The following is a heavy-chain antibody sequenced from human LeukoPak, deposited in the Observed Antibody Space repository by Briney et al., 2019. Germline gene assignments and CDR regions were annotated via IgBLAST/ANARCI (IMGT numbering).Heavy chain of an antibody. Sequence: GGSLRPSCAASGFTLSSYAIHWVRQAPGEGLEWVSVTSYDGSKYYADSVKGRFTISRDNSKNTVYLQMNSLRAEDTAVYYRAKGEVAMILASPDYWGQGALVTVSS. J-gene: IGHJ4*02. V-gene: IGHV3-30*04. CDR2: TSYDGSK. D-gene: IGHD5-12*01. CDR1: GFTLSSYA. CDR3: AKGEVAMILASPDY.